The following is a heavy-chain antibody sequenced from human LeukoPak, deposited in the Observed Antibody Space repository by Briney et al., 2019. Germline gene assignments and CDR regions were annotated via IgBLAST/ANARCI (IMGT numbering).Heavy chain of an antibody. CDR3: ARGPYSSSSWYYYGMDV. J-gene: IGHJ6*04. D-gene: IGHD6-13*01. V-gene: IGHV3-33*01. CDR2: IWYDGSNK. CDR1: GFTFSSYG. Sequence: QPGRSLRLCCAASGFTFSSYGMHWVRQAPGKGLEWVAVIWYDGSNKYYADSVKGRFTISRDNSKNTLYLQMNSLRAEDTAVYYCARGPYSSSSWYYYGMDVWGKGTTVTVSS.